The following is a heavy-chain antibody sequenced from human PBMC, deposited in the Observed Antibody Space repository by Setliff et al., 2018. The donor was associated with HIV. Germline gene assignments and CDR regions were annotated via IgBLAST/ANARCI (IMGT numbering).Heavy chain of an antibody. CDR2: IFTNEFT. D-gene: IGHD3-16*01. CDR3: ARRRGGTWRSFLDY. V-gene: IGHV4-4*08. CDR1: GDSISGFF. Sequence: SETLSLSCDVSGDSISGFFWTWIRQPPGKRLEWIGSIFTNEFTYYNPSLKSRVTISADTSNTQFSLKLRSVTAADTAAYYCARRRGGTWRSFLDYWGQGNLVTVSS. J-gene: IGHJ4*02.